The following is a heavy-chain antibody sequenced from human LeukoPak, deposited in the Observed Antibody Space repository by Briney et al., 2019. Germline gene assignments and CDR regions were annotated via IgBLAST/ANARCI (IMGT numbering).Heavy chain of an antibody. CDR3: ARAEDYYEPLDP. V-gene: IGHV6-1*01. Sequence: SQTLSLTCAISGDSVSSNVAAWNWIRQSPSGGLEWLGRTYYRSKWYNDYAVSVKSRITTNPDTSKTQFSLQLNSVTPEATAVYYCARAEDYYEPLDPWGQGTLVTVSS. CDR1: GDSVSSNVAA. CDR2: TYYRSKWYN. J-gene: IGHJ5*02. D-gene: IGHD3-22*01.